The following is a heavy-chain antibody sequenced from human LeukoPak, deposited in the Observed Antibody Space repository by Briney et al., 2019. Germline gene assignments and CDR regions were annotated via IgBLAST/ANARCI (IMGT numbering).Heavy chain of an antibody. Sequence: VASVNVSCKASGYTFTSNYMHWVRQAPGQGLEWMGVINPSGVSTTYAQKLQGRVTVTRDTSTSTLELSSLRSEDTAVYYCASAYNWNDGLDYWGQGTLVTVSS. CDR2: INPSGVST. J-gene: IGHJ4*02. D-gene: IGHD1-20*01. CDR3: ASAYNWNDGLDY. V-gene: IGHV1-46*01. CDR1: GYTFTSNY.